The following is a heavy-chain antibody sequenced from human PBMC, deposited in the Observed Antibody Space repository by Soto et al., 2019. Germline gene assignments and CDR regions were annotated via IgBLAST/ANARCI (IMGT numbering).Heavy chain of an antibody. CDR1: GYSFATSG. CDR2: ISDYNGNT. D-gene: IGHD3-22*01. V-gene: IGHV1-18*01. CDR3: ARAGQYYDRSGYAD. Sequence: QVKLVQSGTEVKKPGASMKVSCKASGYSFATSGISWVRQAPGQGLEWMGWISDYNGNTNYDQKLQDRIIMTTDTSTSTAYLELRSLRSDDTDVYYCARAGQYYDRSGYADWGQGTLVTVSS. J-gene: IGHJ4*02.